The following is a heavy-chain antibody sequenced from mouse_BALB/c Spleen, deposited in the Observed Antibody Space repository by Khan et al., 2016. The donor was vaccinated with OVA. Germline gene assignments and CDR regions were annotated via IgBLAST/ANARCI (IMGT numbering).Heavy chain of an antibody. CDR1: GFNIKDYY. J-gene: IGHJ3*01. CDR2: IDPENGDT. Sequence: EVQLQESGAELVRPGALVKLSCKASGFNIKDYYMNWVKQRPEQGLEWIGWIDPENGDTIYDPKFQGKASITADTSSNTAYLQLSSLTLEDTAVYYCARRGYGNYLFAYWGQGTLVTVSA. CDR3: ARRGYGNYLFAY. V-gene: IGHV14-1*02. D-gene: IGHD2-1*01.